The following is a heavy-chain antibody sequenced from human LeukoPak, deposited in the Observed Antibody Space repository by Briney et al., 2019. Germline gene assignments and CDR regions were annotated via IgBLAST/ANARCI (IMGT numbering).Heavy chain of an antibody. CDR1: GGSISSYY. Sequence: TPSETLSLTCTVSGGSISSYYWSWIRQPPGKGLEWIGYIYYSGSTNYNPSLKSRVTISVDTSKNLFSLKLSSVTAADTAVYYCAAYDYVWGSYRSVDYWGQGTLVTVSS. V-gene: IGHV4-59*01. J-gene: IGHJ4*02. D-gene: IGHD3-16*02. CDR3: AAYDYVWGSYRSVDY. CDR2: IYYSGST.